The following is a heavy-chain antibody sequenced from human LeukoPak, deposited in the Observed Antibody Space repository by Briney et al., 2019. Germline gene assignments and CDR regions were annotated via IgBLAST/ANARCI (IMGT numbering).Heavy chain of an antibody. CDR3: AKDIFRRDILTGYEP. CDR1: GFTFDDHG. CDR2: INWDGGST. V-gene: IGHV3-20*04. Sequence: GGSLRLSCTASGFTFDDHGMSWVRQVPGKGLEWVAGINWDGGSTGYGDSVKGRFTISRDNAKNSLYLQMSSLRAEDTALYYCAKDIFRRDILTGYEPWGQGTLVTVSS. D-gene: IGHD3-9*01. J-gene: IGHJ5*02.